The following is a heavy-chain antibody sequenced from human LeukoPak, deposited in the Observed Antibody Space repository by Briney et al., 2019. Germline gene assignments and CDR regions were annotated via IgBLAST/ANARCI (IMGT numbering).Heavy chain of an antibody. J-gene: IGHJ1*01. D-gene: IGHD2-21*02. V-gene: IGHV3-33*06. CDR2: IWYDGSNK. CDR1: GFTFSSYG. CDR3: AKDSTYCSGDCHAIAEYFQH. Sequence: AGGSLRLSCAASGFTFSSYGMHWVRQAPGKGLEWEAVIWYDGSNKYYADSVKGRFTISRDNSKNTLYLQMNSLRAEDTAVYYCAKDSTYCSGDCHAIAEYFQHWGQGTLVTVSS.